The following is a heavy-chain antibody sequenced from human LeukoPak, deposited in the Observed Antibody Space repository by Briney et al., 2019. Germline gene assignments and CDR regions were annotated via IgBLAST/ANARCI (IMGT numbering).Heavy chain of an antibody. CDR2: ISAYNGNT. Sequence: ASVKVSCKASGYTFTSYGISRVRQAPGQGLEWMGWISAYNGNTNYAQKLQGRVTMTTDTSTSTAYMGLRSLRSDDTAVYYCARDGEHSSGWPLFDYWGQGTLVTASS. D-gene: IGHD6-19*01. J-gene: IGHJ4*02. CDR1: GYTFTSYG. V-gene: IGHV1-18*04. CDR3: ARDGEHSSGWPLFDY.